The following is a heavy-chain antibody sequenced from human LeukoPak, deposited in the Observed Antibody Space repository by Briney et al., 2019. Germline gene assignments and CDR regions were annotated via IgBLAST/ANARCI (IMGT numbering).Heavy chain of an antibody. CDR3: AASPLGYCSGGSCLLVH. V-gene: IGHV4-59*01. Sequence: PSETLSLTYTVSGLSISSYYWRWIRQPPGKGLEGIGYIYYSGSTHYNPSLKSRVTISVDTSKNQSSLKLSSVTAADTAVYYCAASPLGYCSGGSCLLVHWGQGTLVTVSS. CDR2: IYYSGST. CDR1: GLSISSYY. D-gene: IGHD2-15*01. J-gene: IGHJ1*01.